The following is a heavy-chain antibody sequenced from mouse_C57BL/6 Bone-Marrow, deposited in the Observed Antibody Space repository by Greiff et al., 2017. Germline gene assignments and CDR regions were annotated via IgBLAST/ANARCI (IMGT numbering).Heavy chain of an antibody. V-gene: IGHV14-2*01. CDR1: GFTIKDYY. Sequence: VQLQQSGAELVKPGASVKLSCTASGFTIKDYYIHWVKQRTEQGLEWIGRIDPEDGETKYATKFQGKATITADTSSNTAYLQISSLTSEDTAVYYCTRSHFYYGTNYWGQGTTLTVSA. CDR2: IDPEDGET. J-gene: IGHJ2*01. D-gene: IGHD1-1*01. CDR3: TRSHFYYGTNY.